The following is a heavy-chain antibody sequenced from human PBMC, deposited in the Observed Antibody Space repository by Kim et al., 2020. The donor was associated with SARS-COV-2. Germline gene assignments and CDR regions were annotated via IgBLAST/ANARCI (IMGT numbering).Heavy chain of an antibody. J-gene: IGHJ4*02. D-gene: IGHD3-9*01. V-gene: IGHV3-11*06. CDR3: AREDDILTGSIDY. Sequence: GESVRGRFTISRDNAKNLEYLQMDRLRAEDTAVYFCAREDDILTGSIDYWGQGILVTVSS.